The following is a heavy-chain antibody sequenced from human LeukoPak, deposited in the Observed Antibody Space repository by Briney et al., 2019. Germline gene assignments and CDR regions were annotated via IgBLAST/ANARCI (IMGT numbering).Heavy chain of an antibody. CDR1: EDTLTGYY. CDR2: INANTGGT. CDR3: AKVRERGYSSKPFDL. D-gene: IGHD5-18*01. V-gene: IGHV1-2*02. J-gene: IGHJ3*01. Sequence: ASVKVSCKASEDTLTGYYIHWVRQAPGQGLEWLGWINANTGGTSYAQKFQAGVTITRNTSINTAYIELSRLRSGDTAVYYCAKVRERGYSSKPFDLWGQGTMVTVSS.